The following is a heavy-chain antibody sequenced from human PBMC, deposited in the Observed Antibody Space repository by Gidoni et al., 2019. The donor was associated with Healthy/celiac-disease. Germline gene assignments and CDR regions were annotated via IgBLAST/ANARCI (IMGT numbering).Heavy chain of an antibody. Sequence: EVQLVESGGGLVQPGGSLRLSCVASGFTFNTYWMHWVRQAPGQGLGWVSRIDNDGSSTDYADSVKGRFTISRDNAKNTLYLQMNSLRAEDTAVYYCARNFDSWGQGTLVTVSS. CDR2: IDNDGSST. CDR1: GFTFNTYW. CDR3: ARNFDS. V-gene: IGHV3-74*01. J-gene: IGHJ5*01.